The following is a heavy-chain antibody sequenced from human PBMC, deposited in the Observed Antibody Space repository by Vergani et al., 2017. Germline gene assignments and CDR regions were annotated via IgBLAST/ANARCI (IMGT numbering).Heavy chain of an antibody. CDR2: INAGNGNT. CDR1: GYTFTSYA. V-gene: IGHV1-3*01. J-gene: IGHJ6*03. Sequence: QVQLVQSGAEVKKPGASVKVSCKASGYTFTSYAMHWVRQAPGQRLEWMGWINAGNGNTKYSQKFQGRVTITRDTSASTAYMELSSLRSEDTAVYYCAREPLAAARPYYYMDVWGKGTTVTVSS. D-gene: IGHD6-13*01. CDR3: AREPLAAARPYYYMDV.